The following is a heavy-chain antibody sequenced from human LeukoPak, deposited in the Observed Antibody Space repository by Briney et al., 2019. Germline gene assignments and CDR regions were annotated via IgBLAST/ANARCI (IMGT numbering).Heavy chain of an antibody. V-gene: IGHV3-72*01. CDR2: TRNKANGYTT. J-gene: IGHJ4*02. D-gene: IGHD3-10*01. CDR3: VRVWRGYYFDS. Sequence: PGGSLRLSCAASGFTFSDHYMDWVRQAPGKGLEWVGRTRNKANGYTTQYAASVKGRFTISRDDSKNSLYLQMNSLKTEDTAVYYCVRVWRGYYFDSWGQGILVTVSS. CDR1: GFTFSDHY.